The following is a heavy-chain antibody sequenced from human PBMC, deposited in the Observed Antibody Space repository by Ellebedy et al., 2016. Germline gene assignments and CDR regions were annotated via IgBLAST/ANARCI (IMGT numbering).Heavy chain of an antibody. V-gene: IGHV3-11*06. CDR1: GFTFSNYY. J-gene: IGHJ6*02. D-gene: IGHD3-10*02. CDR3: ARAYVPLSGVSFNRADGMDV. Sequence: GESLKISCAASGFTFSNYYMNWIRQAPGKGLEWVSYIGSNIGGSTNYIDSVKGRFTISRANAENSMYLQMNSLRAEDTAVYYCARAYVPLSGVSFNRADGMDVWGQGTTVTVSS. CDR2: IGSNIGGST.